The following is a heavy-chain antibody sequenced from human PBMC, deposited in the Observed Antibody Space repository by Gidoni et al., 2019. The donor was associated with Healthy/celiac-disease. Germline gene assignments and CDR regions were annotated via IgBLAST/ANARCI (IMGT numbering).Heavy chain of an antibody. Sequence: QVQLVQSGAEVTKPGASVKVSCKASGYTFTIYYMHWVRQAPGQGLEWMGIINHSGGSTSYAQKCQGRVTMTRDTSTSTVYMELSSRRSEDRAGYYCSSSPPPGGDNGEGSDYYYYYGMDVWGQGTTVTVSS. V-gene: IGHV1-46*01. J-gene: IGHJ6*02. D-gene: IGHD2-21*02. CDR2: INHSGGST. CDR3: SSSPPPGGDNGEGSDYYYYYGMDV. CDR1: GYTFTIYY.